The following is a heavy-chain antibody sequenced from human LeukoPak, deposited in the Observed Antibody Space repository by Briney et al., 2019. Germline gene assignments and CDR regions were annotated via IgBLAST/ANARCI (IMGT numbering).Heavy chain of an antibody. D-gene: IGHD3-10*01. J-gene: IGHJ6*03. CDR3: ARVFYGSGSYPFNYYYYYYMDV. CDR2: ISSSSSYI. V-gene: IGHV3-21*01. CDR1: GFTFSSYS. Sequence: GGSLRLSCAASGFTFSSYSMNWVRQAPGKGLEWVSSISSSSSYIYYADSVKGRFTISRDNAKNSLYLQMNSLRAEDTAVYYCARVFYGSGSYPFNYYYYYYMDVRGKGTTVTVSS.